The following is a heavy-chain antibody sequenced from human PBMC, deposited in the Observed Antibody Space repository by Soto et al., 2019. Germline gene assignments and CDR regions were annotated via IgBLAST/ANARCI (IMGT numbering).Heavy chain of an antibody. Sequence: QVQLVQSGAEVKKPGSSVKVSCKASGGTFSSYAISWVRQAPGQGLEWMGGIIPIFGTANYAQKFQGRVTIXXDXSXXTADMELSSLRSEDTAVYYCARDPRDRLYYYGMDVWGQGTTVTVSS. D-gene: IGHD2-15*01. CDR2: IIPIFGTA. CDR3: ARDPRDRLYYYGMDV. CDR1: GGTFSSYA. J-gene: IGHJ6*02. V-gene: IGHV1-69*12.